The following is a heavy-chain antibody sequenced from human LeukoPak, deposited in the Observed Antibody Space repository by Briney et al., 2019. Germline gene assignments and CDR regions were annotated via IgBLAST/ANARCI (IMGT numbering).Heavy chain of an antibody. J-gene: IGHJ4*02. CDR1: GFTFSSYG. Sequence: GRSLRLSCAASGFTFSSYGMHWVRQAPGKGLEWVAVISYDGSNKYYADSVKGRFTISRDNSKNTLYLQMNSLRAEDTAVYYCAKDLTAVAGTKYYFDYWGQGTLVTVSS. CDR2: ISYDGSNK. D-gene: IGHD6-19*01. V-gene: IGHV3-30*18. CDR3: AKDLTAVAGTKYYFDY.